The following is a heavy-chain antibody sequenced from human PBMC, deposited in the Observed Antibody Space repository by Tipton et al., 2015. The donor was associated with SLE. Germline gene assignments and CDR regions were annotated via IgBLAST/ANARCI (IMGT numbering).Heavy chain of an antibody. J-gene: IGHJ6*02. CDR2: VYYSGIT. CDR1: GGSINTSDYF. CDR3: ARQTATGPYNYYFDAMDV. Sequence: TLSLTCTVSGGSINTSDYFWGWIRQPPGKGLEWIGIVYYSGITYYNPSLQSRICMSVDTSKNQFSLKLNSVTAADSAVFFCARQTATGPYNYYFDAMDVWGQGTTVAVSS. D-gene: IGHD1-1*01. V-gene: IGHV4-39*07.